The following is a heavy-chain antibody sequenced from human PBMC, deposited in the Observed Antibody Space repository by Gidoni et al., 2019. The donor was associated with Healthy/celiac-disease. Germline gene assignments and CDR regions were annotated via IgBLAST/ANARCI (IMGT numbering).Heavy chain of an antibody. Sequence: GSGGSTYYADSVKGRFTISRDNSKNTLYLQMNSLRAEDTAVYYCAKSRTGGGFDYWGQGTLVTVSS. CDR3: AKSRTGGGFDY. J-gene: IGHJ4*02. D-gene: IGHD3-16*01. V-gene: IGHV3-23*01. CDR2: GSGGST.